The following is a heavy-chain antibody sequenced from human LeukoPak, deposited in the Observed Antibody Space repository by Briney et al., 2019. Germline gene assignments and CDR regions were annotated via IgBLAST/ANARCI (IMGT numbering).Heavy chain of an antibody. Sequence: GGSLRLFCAASVFTFSSWWMSCVRQAPGKGREWVANIKQDGSEKYYVDSVKGRFPISRDNAKNSLYLQMNSLRAEDTAVYYCAKDLRNRAATLDYWGQGTLVPVPS. CDR1: VFTFSSWW. D-gene: IGHD6-25*01. J-gene: IGHJ4*02. CDR2: IKQDGSEK. CDR3: AKDLRNRAATLDY. V-gene: IGHV3-7*01.